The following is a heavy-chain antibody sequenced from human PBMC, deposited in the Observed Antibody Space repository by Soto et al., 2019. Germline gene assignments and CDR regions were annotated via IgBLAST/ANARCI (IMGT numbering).Heavy chain of an antibody. CDR3: AREVAADGTFREDVFDI. D-gene: IGHD6-13*01. CDR1: GGTFSNHA. CDR2: IIPIFTTT. J-gene: IGHJ3*02. Sequence: QVHLVQSGAEVKKPGSSVKVSCKASGGTFSNHAINWVRQAPGQGLEWMGRIIPIFTTTNYAQKFQGRVTITADESTITAYMELSSLKHDDTAVYYCAREVAADGTFREDVFDILGQGTLVTVSS. V-gene: IGHV1-69*12.